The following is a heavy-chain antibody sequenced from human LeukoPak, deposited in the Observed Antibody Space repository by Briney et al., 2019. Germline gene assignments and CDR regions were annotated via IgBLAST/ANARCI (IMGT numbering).Heavy chain of an antibody. J-gene: IGHJ4*02. V-gene: IGHV3-72*01. CDR3: ARGRVTTLYYLDY. Sequence: GGSLRLSCAASGFTFSDHCMDWVRQAPGKGLEWVGRTRNKANSYTTEYAASVKGRFTISRDDSKNSLYLQMNSLKTEDTAVYYCARGRVTTLYYLDYWGQGTLVSVSS. CDR1: GFTFSDHC. D-gene: IGHD4-17*01. CDR2: TRNKANSYTT.